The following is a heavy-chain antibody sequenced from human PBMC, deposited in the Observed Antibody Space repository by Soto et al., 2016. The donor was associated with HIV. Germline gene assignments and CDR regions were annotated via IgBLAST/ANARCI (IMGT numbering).Heavy chain of an antibody. CDR1: GFTFDDYG. D-gene: IGHD6-13*01. V-gene: IGHV3-20*04. CDR3: ARGAAAAGTGRYYYYYYMDV. J-gene: IGHJ6*03. Sequence: EVQLVESGGGVVRPGGSLRLSCAASGFTFDDYGMSWVRQAPGKGLEWVSGINWNGGSTGYADSVKGRFTISRDNAKNSLYLQMNSLRAEDTALYYCARGAAAAGTGRYYYYYYMDVWGKGTVDRLL. CDR2: INWNGGST.